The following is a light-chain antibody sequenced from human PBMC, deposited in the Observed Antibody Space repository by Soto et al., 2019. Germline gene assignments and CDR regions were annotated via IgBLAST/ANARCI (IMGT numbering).Light chain of an antibody. CDR3: QQYNNWPFT. Sequence: EIVMTQSPATMSVSPGERATLSCRASQSVSSNLAWYQQKPGQAPSLLIYGASTRATGIPARFSGSGSGTEFTLIISSLQSGDFAVYYCQQYNNWPFTFGPVTKVDIK. CDR1: QSVSSN. J-gene: IGKJ3*01. V-gene: IGKV3-15*01. CDR2: GAS.